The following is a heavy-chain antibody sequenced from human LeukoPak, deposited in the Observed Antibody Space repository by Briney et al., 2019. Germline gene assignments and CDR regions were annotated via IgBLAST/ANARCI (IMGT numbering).Heavy chain of an antibody. CDR3: ASLCTGDGYNNYFDY. V-gene: IGHV3-74*01. J-gene: IGHJ4*02. D-gene: IGHD5-24*01. Sequence: GGSLRLSCAASGFTFSSYWMHWVRQAPGKGLVWVSRINSDGSSTSYADSVKGRFTISRDNAKNTLYLQMNSLRVEDTAVYYCASLCTGDGYNNYFDYWGQGTLVTVSS. CDR1: GFTFSSYW. CDR2: INSDGSST.